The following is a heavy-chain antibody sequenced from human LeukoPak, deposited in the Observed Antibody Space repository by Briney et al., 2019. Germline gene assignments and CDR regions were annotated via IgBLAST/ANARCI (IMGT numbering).Heavy chain of an antibody. Sequence: SQTLSLTCAISGDSVSSNSAAWNWIRQSPSRGLEWLGRTYYRSKWYNDYAVSVKSRITINPDTSKNQFSLQLNSVTPEDTAVYYSARDCTNGVCPPNYYYYGMDVWGQGTTVTVSS. V-gene: IGHV6-1*01. CDR1: GDSVSSNSAA. D-gene: IGHD2-8*01. CDR3: ARDCTNGVCPPNYYYYGMDV. CDR2: TYYRSKWYN. J-gene: IGHJ6*02.